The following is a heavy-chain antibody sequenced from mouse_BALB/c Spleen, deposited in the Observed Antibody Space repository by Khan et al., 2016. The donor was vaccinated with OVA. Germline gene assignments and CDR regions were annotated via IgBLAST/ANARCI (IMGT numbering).Heavy chain of an antibody. J-gene: IGHJ2*01. V-gene: IGHV3-2*02. CDR2: ISYSGVT. Sequence: VQLQESGPGLVKPSQSLSLTCTVTGYSITSGYAWNWIRQFPGNKLEWMGYISYSGVTSYTPSLKSRISFTRDTSKNKFYMQLTAGTTEDTATDDCARGNYYGYYFDYWGQGTTLTVSS. CDR1: GYSITSGYA. D-gene: IGHD1-1*01. CDR3: ARGNYYGYYFDY.